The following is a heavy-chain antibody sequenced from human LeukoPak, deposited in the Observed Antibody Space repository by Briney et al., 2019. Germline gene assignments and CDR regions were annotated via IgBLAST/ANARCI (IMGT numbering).Heavy chain of an antibody. V-gene: IGHV4-59*01. Sequence: AETLSLICTVSGGSISSYYWSWIRQPPGKGLEWIGYMYYSGRTNYNPSLKSRVTISVDTSKNQFSLKLSSVTAADTAVYYCARTFSESYYYYGMDVWGQGATFTLSS. CDR1: GGSISSYY. CDR2: MYYSGRT. D-gene: IGHD1-26*01. J-gene: IGHJ6*02. CDR3: ARTFSESYYYYGMDV.